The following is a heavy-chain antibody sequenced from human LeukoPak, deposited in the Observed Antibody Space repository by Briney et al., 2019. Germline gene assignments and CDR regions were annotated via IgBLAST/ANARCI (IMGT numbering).Heavy chain of an antibody. D-gene: IGHD3-9*01. CDR2: INHSGST. J-gene: IGHJ4*02. CDR1: HESFSGYY. Sequence: PSETLSLICAVYHESFSGYYWSWIRQPPGKGLEWIGEINHSGSTNYNPSLKSRVTISVDTSKNQFPLKLSSVTAADTAVYYCARRRYFDWLNFDYWGQGTLVTVSS. CDR3: ARRRYFDWLNFDY. V-gene: IGHV4-34*01.